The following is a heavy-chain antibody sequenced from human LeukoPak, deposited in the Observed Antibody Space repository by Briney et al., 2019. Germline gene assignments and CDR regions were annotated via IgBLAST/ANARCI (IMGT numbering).Heavy chain of an antibody. CDR2: IYYSGGT. V-gene: IGHV4-30-4*08. Sequence: PSETLSLTCTVSGGAISSGDYYWSWIRQPPGKGLEWIGYIYYSGGTYYNPSLKSRVTISVDTSKNQFSLKLSSVTAADTAVYYCATVGGSGRGFDYWGQGTLVTVSS. CDR3: ATVGGSGRGFDY. J-gene: IGHJ4*02. CDR1: GGAISSGDYY. D-gene: IGHD3-10*01.